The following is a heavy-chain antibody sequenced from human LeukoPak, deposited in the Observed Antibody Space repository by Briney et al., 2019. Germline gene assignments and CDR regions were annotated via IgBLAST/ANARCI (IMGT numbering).Heavy chain of an antibody. CDR1: GFTFSNYA. D-gene: IGHD3-9*01. CDR3: AKWGDYDVLAGYYVSDY. V-gene: IGHV3-23*01. CDR2: ITGSGGNT. J-gene: IGHJ4*02. Sequence: GASLRLSCAASGFTFSNYAMSWVRQAPGKGLEWVSAITGSGGNTYYADSVKGRFTISRDNSKNTLYLQMNSLRAEDTAVYYCAKWGDYDVLAGYYVSDYWGQGTLVTVSS.